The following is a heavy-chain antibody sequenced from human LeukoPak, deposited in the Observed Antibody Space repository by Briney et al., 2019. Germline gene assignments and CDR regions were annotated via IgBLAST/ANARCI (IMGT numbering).Heavy chain of an antibody. Sequence: SETLSLTCTVSGGSISSYYWSWIRQPPGKGLEWIGYIYYSGSTNYNPSLKSRVTISVDTSKNQFSQKLSSVTAADTAVYYCARGEGSYGDYDYYYYYGMDVWGQGTTVTVSS. V-gene: IGHV4-59*01. CDR2: IYYSGST. CDR3: ARGEGSYGDYDYYYYYGMDV. D-gene: IGHD4-17*01. CDR1: GGSISSYY. J-gene: IGHJ6*02.